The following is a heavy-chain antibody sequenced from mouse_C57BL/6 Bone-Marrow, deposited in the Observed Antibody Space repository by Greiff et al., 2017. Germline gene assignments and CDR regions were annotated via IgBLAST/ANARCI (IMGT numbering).Heavy chain of an antibody. CDR2: ISSGGSYT. V-gene: IGHV5-6*01. CDR3: ERQGTGTDY. D-gene: IGHD4-1*01. CDR1: GFTFSSYG. J-gene: IGHJ2*01. Sequence: EVQLQESGGDLVKPGGSLKLSCAASGFTFSSYGMSWVRQTPDKRLEWVATISSGGSYTYYPDSVKGRFTISRDNAKNTLYLQMSSLKSEDTAMYYCERQGTGTDYWGQGTTLTVSS.